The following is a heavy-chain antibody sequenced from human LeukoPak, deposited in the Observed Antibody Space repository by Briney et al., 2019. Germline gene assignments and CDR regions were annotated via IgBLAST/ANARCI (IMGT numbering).Heavy chain of an antibody. CDR1: GFTFSSCA. Sequence: PGRSLRLSCAASGFTFSSCAMSWVRQAPGQGLEWVSAISGSGGGTNYADSVRGRFTISRDNSKNTLYLQMNSLRAEDTAVYYCAKDVSYWYFDLWGRGTLVTVSS. J-gene: IGHJ2*01. CDR3: AKDVSYWYFDL. CDR2: ISGSGGGT. V-gene: IGHV3-23*01.